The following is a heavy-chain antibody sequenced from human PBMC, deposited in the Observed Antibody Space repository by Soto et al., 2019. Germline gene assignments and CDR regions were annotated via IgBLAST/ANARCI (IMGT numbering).Heavy chain of an antibody. CDR2: ISYDGSNK. D-gene: IGHD5-12*01. V-gene: IGHV3-30-3*01. Sequence: GGSLRLSCAASGFTFSSYAMYWVRQAPGKGLEWVAVISYDGSNKYYADSVKGRFTISRDNSKNTLYLQMNSLRAEDTAVYYCARPSQMATITPFDYWGQGTLVTVSS. CDR3: ARPSQMATITPFDY. J-gene: IGHJ4*02. CDR1: GFTFSSYA.